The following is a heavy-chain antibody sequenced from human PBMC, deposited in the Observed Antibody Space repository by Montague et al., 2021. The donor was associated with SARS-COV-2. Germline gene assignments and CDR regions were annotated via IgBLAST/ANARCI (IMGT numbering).Heavy chain of an antibody. D-gene: IGHD3-22*01. CDR3: ARAATITMIVVVIDAFDI. V-gene: IGHV4-31*03. Sequence: TLSLTCTVSGGSISSGGYYWSWIRQHPGKGLEWIGYIYYSGSTYSNPSLKSRVTISVDTSKNQFSLKLSSVTAADTAVYYCARAATITMIVVVIDAFDIWGQGTMVTVSS. CDR1: GGSISSGGYY. CDR2: IYYSGST. J-gene: IGHJ3*02.